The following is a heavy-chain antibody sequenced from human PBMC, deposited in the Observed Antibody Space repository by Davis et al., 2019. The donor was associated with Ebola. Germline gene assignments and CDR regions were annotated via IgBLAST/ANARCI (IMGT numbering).Heavy chain of an antibody. J-gene: IGHJ6*02. V-gene: IGHV4-30-2*01. CDR1: GGSISSGGYS. D-gene: IGHD6-13*01. CDR3: ARVGAAGLYYYYGMDV. Sequence: SETLSLTCAVSGGSISSGGYSWSWIRQPPGKGLEWIGYIYHSGSTYYNPSLKSRVTISVDRSKNQFSLKLSSVTAADTAVYYCARVGAAGLYYYYGMDVWGQGTTVTVSS. CDR2: IYHSGST.